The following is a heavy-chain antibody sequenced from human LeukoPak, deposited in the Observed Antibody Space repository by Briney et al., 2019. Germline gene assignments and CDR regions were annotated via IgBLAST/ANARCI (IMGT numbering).Heavy chain of an antibody. Sequence: PSETLSLTCTVSGYSISSGYYWGWIRQPPGKGREWIGSIYHSGSTYYNPSLKSRVTISVDTSKNQFSLKLSSVTAADTAVYYCARQSLISGSPDYWGQGTLVTVSS. CDR2: IYHSGST. CDR1: GYSISSGYY. D-gene: IGHD1-26*01. J-gene: IGHJ4*02. CDR3: ARQSLISGSPDY. V-gene: IGHV4-38-2*02.